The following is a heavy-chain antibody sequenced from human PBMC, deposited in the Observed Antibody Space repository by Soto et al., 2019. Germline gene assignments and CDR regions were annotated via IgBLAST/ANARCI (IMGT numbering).Heavy chain of an antibody. D-gene: IGHD6-19*01. Sequence: GESLKISCKSSGYTFATYWITWVRQMPGKGLEWMGSIDPSDSYTNYSPSFEGHVSISSDKSISITYLQWSNLAASDTAKYYCARLVQVAAGSFVDVWGQGTTVTVSS. CDR2: IDPSDSYT. V-gene: IGHV5-10-1*01. CDR1: GYTFATYW. CDR3: ARLVQVAAGSFVDV. J-gene: IGHJ6*02.